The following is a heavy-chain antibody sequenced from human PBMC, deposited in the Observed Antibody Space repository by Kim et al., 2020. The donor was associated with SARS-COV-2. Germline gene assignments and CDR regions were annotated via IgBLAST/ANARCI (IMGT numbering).Heavy chain of an antibody. J-gene: IGHJ4*02. CDR1: GFTFSSYG. CDR2: IWYDGSNK. D-gene: IGHD1-26*01. Sequence: GGSLRLFCAASGFTFSSYGMHWVRQAPGKGLEWVAVIWYDGSNKYYADSVKGRFTISRDNSKNTLYLQMSSLRAEDTAVYYCAKDRARSTSGSPPDYWGQGTLVTVSS. CDR3: AKDRARSTSGSPPDY. V-gene: IGHV3-33*06.